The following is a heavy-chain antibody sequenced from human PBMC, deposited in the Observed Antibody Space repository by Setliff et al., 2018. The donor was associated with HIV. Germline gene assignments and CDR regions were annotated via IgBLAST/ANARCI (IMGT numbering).Heavy chain of an antibody. CDR3: ARGWELLPYWALNV. CDR2: IYYSGRT. Sequence: SETLSLTCSFSGGSTTSYYWSWIRQPPGKGLEWIGYIYYSGRTDYNPSFRRRASISLDTSKNQFSLKLNSVTAADSAIYYCARGWELLPYWALNVWGKGTTVTVSS. V-gene: IGHV4-59*01. D-gene: IGHD2-15*01. CDR1: GGSTTSYY. J-gene: IGHJ6*04.